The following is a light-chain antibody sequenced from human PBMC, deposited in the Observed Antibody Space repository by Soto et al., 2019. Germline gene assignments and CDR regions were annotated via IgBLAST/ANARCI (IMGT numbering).Light chain of an antibody. V-gene: IGKV3-20*01. J-gene: IGKJ4*01. CDR3: QQYGSSLLT. CDR2: GAS. Sequence: EIVLTQSPGTLSLSPGERATLSCRASQSVSSSYLAWYQQKPGQAPRLLIYGASSMATGIPDRFSGSGSGTDFTLTISRLEPEDFAVYYCQQYGSSLLTFGEGTKVEIK. CDR1: QSVSSSY.